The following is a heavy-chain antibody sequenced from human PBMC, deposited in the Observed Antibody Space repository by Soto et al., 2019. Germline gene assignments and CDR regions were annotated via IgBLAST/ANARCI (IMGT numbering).Heavy chain of an antibody. Sequence: GGSLRLSCAASGFTFSSYGMHWVRQATGKGLEWVSAIGTAGDTYYPGSVKGRFTISRENAKNSLYLQMNSLRAEDTAVYYCARGIAARPDFDYWGQGTLVTVSS. D-gene: IGHD6-6*01. CDR1: GFTFSSYG. V-gene: IGHV3-13*01. CDR2: IGTAGDT. J-gene: IGHJ4*02. CDR3: ARGIAARPDFDY.